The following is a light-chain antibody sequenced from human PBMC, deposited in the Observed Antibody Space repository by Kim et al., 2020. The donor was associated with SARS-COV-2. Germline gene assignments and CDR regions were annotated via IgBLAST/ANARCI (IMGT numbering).Light chain of an antibody. J-gene: IGKJ1*01. Sequence: DIQMTQSPSSLSASVGDTVTITCRASQSISNHLSWYQHKPGKAPKLLIYSASSLQSGVPSRFSGSGSGTDFTLTISSLQPEDFATYYCQQSSTARTFGHGTKVDIK. CDR1: QSISNH. CDR2: SAS. V-gene: IGKV1-39*01. CDR3: QQSSTART.